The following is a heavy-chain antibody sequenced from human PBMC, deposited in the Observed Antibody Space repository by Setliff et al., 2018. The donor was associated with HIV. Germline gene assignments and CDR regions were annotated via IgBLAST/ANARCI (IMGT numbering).Heavy chain of an antibody. J-gene: IGHJ6*02. CDR1: GLSFSSYG. CDR3: AKSHVVVTAQDYYYGMDA. Sequence: GGSLRLSCAASGLSFSSYGMYWVRQAPGKGLEWVAFMRYDGSNKYYTDSVRGRFTISRDNSKNTLYLQMNSLRVEDTAVYYCAKSHVVVTAQDYYYGMDAWGQGTTVTVSS. D-gene: IGHD2-21*02. V-gene: IGHV3-30*02. CDR2: MRYDGSNK.